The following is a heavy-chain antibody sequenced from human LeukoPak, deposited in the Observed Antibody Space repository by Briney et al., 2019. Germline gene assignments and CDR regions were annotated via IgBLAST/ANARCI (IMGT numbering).Heavy chain of an antibody. V-gene: IGHV1-69*13. CDR3: ARDRRVDYGDYWFDP. Sequence: GASVKVSCKASGGTFSSFAISWVRQAPGQGLEWMGGIIPIFGTANYAQKFQGRVTITADESTSTAYMELSSLRSEDTAVYYCARDRRVDYGDYWFDPWGQGTLVTVSS. CDR1: GGTFSSFA. CDR2: IIPIFGTA. J-gene: IGHJ5*02. D-gene: IGHD4-17*01.